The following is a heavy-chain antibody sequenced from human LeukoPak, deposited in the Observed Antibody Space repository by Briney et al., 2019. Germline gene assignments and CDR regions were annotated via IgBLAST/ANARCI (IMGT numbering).Heavy chain of an antibody. V-gene: IGHV4-4*07. CDR1: GGSISSYS. Sequence: SETLSLTCTVSGGSISSYSWSWIRQPAGKGLEWIGRIYTSGSTNYNPSLKSRVTMSVDTSKNQFSLKLRSVTAADTAVYYCARAGCTNGVCYILDYWGQGTLVTVSS. D-gene: IGHD2-8*01. CDR3: ARAGCTNGVCYILDY. J-gene: IGHJ4*02. CDR2: IYTSGST.